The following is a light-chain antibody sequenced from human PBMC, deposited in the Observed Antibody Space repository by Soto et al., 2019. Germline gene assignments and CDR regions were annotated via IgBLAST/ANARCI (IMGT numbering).Light chain of an antibody. V-gene: IGKV3-15*01. Sequence: EIVMTQSPVTLSVSPGERATLSCRASQSVSSDLAWYQQNPGQAPRLLIYGASTRATGIPARFSGSGSGTEFTLTISSLQSEDFAVYYCQHYNNWPQTFGQGTKVDIK. CDR2: GAS. J-gene: IGKJ1*01. CDR3: QHYNNWPQT. CDR1: QSVSSD.